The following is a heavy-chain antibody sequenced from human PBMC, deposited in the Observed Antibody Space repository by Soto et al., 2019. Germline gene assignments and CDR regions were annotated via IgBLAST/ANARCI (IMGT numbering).Heavy chain of an antibody. V-gene: IGHV3-9*01. J-gene: IGHJ4*02. CDR2: ISWNSGSI. D-gene: IGHD3-10*01. CDR3: AEGRYWGYFDG. Sequence: EVPLVESGGGLVQPGRSLRLSCAASGFTFDEYAMHWVRQPPGKGLEWVSGISWNSGSIQYGDTVKGRFTISRDNAKKSLYLQMNSLRPEDTALYYCAEGRYWGYFDGWGQRTLVTVSS. CDR1: GFTFDEYA.